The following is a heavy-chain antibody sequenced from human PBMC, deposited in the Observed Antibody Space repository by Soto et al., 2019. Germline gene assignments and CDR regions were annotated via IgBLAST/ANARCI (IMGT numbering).Heavy chain of an antibody. V-gene: IGHV3-48*01. CDR2: ISSSSSTI. CDR3: ARDGADPSITIFGVVNLGKVKNYYYYYMDV. J-gene: IGHJ6*03. Sequence: GGSLRLSCAASGFTFSSYSMNWVRQAPGKGLEWVSYISSSSSTIYYADSVKGRFTISRDNAKNSLYLQMNSLRAEDTAVYYCARDGADPSITIFGVVNLGKVKNYYYYYMDVWGKGTTVTVSS. D-gene: IGHD3-3*01. CDR1: GFTFSSYS.